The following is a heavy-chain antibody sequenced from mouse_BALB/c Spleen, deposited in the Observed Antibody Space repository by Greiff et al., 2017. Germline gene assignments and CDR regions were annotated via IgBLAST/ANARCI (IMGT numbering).Heavy chain of an antibody. D-gene: IGHD2-3*01. J-gene: IGHJ3*01. CDR1: GFSLTSYG. V-gene: IGHV2-9*02. CDR2: IWAGGST. Sequence: VQLVESGPGLVAPSQSLSITCTVSGFSLTSYGVHWVRQPPGKGLEWLGVIWAGGSTNYNSALMSRLSISKDNSKSQVFLKMNSLQTDDTAMYYCARDGDGYYESWFAYWGQGTLVTVSA. CDR3: ARDGDGYYESWFAY.